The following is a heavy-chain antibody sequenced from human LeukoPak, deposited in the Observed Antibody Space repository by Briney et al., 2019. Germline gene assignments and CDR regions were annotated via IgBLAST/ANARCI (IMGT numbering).Heavy chain of an antibody. J-gene: IGHJ1*01. D-gene: IGHD6-19*01. V-gene: IGHV3-7*01. CDR2: IKEDGSEI. Sequence: PGGSLRLSCAASAFTFSNYWMSWVRQAPGKRLEWVANIKEDGSEINYVDSVKGRFTISRDNAKNSLYLQMNSLRDEDTAVYYCARIRAVWGQGTLVTVSS. CDR1: AFTFSNYW. CDR3: ARIRAV.